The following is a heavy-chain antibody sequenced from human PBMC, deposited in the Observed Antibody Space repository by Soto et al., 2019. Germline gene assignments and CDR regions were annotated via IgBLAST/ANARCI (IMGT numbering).Heavy chain of an antibody. V-gene: IGHV3-30-3*01. Sequence: QVQLVESGGGVVQPGRSLRLSCAASGSTFSSYAMHWVRQAPGKGLEWVAVISYDGSNKYYADSVKGRFTISRDNSKNTLYLQMNSLRAEDTAVYYCARVLHSGYSSGWYGGYYFDYWGQGTLVTVSS. CDR2: ISYDGSNK. CDR3: ARVLHSGYSSGWYGGYYFDY. J-gene: IGHJ4*02. D-gene: IGHD6-19*01. CDR1: GSTFSSYA.